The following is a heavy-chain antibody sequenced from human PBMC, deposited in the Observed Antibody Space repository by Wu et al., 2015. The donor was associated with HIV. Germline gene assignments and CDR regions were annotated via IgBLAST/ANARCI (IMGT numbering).Heavy chain of an antibody. CDR3: ARAXHFLARIEYFXT. J-gene: IGHJ1*01. V-gene: IGHV1-2*02. Sequence: QVQLVQSGAEVKKPGASVKVSCKASGYTFTGYYMHWVRQAPGQGLEWMGWINPNSGGPNYVQKFQGRVTMTRDTSISTAYMELSRLRSDDTAVYYCARAXHFLARIEYFXTGARAPWSPSPQ. CDR2: INPNSGGP. D-gene: IGHD3-3*02. CDR1: GYTFTGYY.